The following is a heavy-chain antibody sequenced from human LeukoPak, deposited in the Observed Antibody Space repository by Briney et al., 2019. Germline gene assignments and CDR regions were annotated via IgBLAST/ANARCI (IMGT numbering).Heavy chain of an antibody. D-gene: IGHD3-22*01. CDR2: ISGSGGST. J-gene: IGHJ4*02. CDR1: GFTFRSYA. Sequence: PGGSLRLSCAASGFTFRSYAMSWVRQAPGKGLERVSAISGSGGSTDYADSVKGRFTISRDNSKNTLYMQMNSLRAEDTAVYYCASYDSSGYYHYFDYWGQGTLVTVSS. V-gene: IGHV3-23*01. CDR3: ASYDSSGYYHYFDY.